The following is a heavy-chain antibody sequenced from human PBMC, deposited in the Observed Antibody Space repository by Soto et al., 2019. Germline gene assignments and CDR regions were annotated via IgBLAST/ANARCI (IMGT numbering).Heavy chain of an antibody. J-gene: IGHJ4*02. CDR2: MYHSGST. D-gene: IGHD2-21*02. CDR1: GYSIGSGYY. CDR3: ARMWRTVVTPDYSDY. V-gene: IGHV4-38-2*01. Sequence: SETLSLTCAVSGYSIGSGYYWGWIRQPPGKGLEYVGSMYHSGSTYYNPSLKSRVTISLDTSKNQFSLKLNSVTAADTAMYYCARMWRTVVTPDYSDYWGQGTLVTVSS.